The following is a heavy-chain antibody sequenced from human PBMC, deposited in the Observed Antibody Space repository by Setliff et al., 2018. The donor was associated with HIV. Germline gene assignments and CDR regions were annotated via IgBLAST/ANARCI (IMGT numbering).Heavy chain of an antibody. CDR3: ARIYDFWSGYQNYYHYYMDV. CDR2: ISGSGGST. Sequence: PGGSLRLSCAASGFTFSSYAMSWVRQAPGKGLEWVSAISGSGGSTYYADSVKGRFTISRDNSKNTLYLQMNSLRAEDTAVFYCARIYDFWSGYQNYYHYYMDVWGKGTTVTVSS. D-gene: IGHD3-3*01. V-gene: IGHV3-23*01. CDR1: GFTFSSYA. J-gene: IGHJ6*03.